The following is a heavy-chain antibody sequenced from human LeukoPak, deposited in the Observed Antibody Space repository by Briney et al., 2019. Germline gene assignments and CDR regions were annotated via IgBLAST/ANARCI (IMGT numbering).Heavy chain of an antibody. CDR2: IYYSGST. CDR3: APGGYIGYGHAFDI. V-gene: IGHV4-39*07. CDR1: GASVSNNNYY. D-gene: IGHD5-12*01. Sequence: PSETLSLTCTVSGASVSNNNYYWGWIRQPPGKGLEWIASIYYSGSTYYNPSLKSRVTISVDTSKNHLSLILSSVTAADTAVYYCAPGGYIGYGHAFDIWGQGTMVTVSP. J-gene: IGHJ3*02.